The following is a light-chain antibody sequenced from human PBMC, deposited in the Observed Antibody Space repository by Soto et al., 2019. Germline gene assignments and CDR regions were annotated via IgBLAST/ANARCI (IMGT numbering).Light chain of an antibody. J-gene: IGLJ2*01. CDR3: SSYTSSSTVV. V-gene: IGLV2-14*01. CDR2: EVS. CDR1: SSDIGVYKY. Sequence: QSALTQPAPVSGSPGQSITISCTGTSSDIGVYKYVSWYQQHPGKAPNLMIYEVSNRPSGVSNRFSGSKSGNTASLTISGLQAEDEADYYCSSYTSSSTVVFGGGTKLTVL.